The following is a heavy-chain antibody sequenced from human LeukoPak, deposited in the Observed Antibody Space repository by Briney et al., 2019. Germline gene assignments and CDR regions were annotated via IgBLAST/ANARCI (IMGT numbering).Heavy chain of an antibody. D-gene: IGHD5-12*01. CDR1: GFTFSSYN. V-gene: IGHV3-21*01. CDR2: ITSSGTYT. CDR3: ASQGSGYDSPIDY. J-gene: IGHJ4*02. Sequence: PGGSLRLSCAASGFTFSSYNMNWVRQAPGKAMEWVSSITSSGTYTFYADSVKGRFTISRDNAKNSLYLQVNSLRAEDTAVYYCASQGSGYDSPIDYWGQGTLVTVSS.